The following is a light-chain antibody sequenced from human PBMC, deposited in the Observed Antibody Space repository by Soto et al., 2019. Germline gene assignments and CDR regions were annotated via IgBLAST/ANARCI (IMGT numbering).Light chain of an antibody. CDR3: QQRRTSIT. Sequence: IVLTQSPATLSLWPGETAILSCRASQTVSSYLSWYQHKPGKAPRLLIYDASKRAPGIPARFSGSGSGTDFTLTSSSLEPEDFAVYYCQQRRTSITFGQGTRLEIE. V-gene: IGKV3-11*01. CDR1: QTVSSY. J-gene: IGKJ5*01. CDR2: DAS.